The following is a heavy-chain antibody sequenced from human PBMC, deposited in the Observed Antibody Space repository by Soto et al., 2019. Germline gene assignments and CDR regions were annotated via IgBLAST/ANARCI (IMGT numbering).Heavy chain of an antibody. CDR3: TRGVRDNYGDPGDFDY. D-gene: IGHD4-17*01. Sequence: QVHLVESGGALVKPGGSLRLSCAASGFTVNDYYMSWIRQAPGKGLEWVSYISSINSIIYYADSVKGRFTISRDNAKNSLYLQMNSLRAEDTAVYYCTRGVRDNYGDPGDFDYWGQGTLVTVSS. CDR2: ISSINSII. J-gene: IGHJ4*02. CDR1: GFTVNDYY. V-gene: IGHV3-11*01.